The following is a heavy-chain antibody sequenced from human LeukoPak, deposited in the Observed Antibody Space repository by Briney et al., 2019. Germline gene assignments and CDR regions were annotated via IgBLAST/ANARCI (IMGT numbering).Heavy chain of an antibody. J-gene: IGHJ4*02. Sequence: PGGSLRLSCAASGFAFSSYWMNWVRQAPGKGLEWVANIKQDGSEKYYVDSVKGRFTISRDNAKNSLFLQMNSLRAEDTAVYYCAREPGYSYGYFFDYWGQGPLVTVSS. CDR2: IKQDGSEK. CDR3: AREPGYSYGYFFDY. D-gene: IGHD5-18*01. CDR1: GFAFSSYW. V-gene: IGHV3-7*03.